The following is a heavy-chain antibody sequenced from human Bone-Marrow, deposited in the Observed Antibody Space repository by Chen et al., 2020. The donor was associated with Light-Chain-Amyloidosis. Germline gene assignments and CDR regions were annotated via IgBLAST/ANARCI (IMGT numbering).Heavy chain of an antibody. D-gene: IGHD1-1*01. J-gene: IGHJ6*02. CDR3: TTPTGNWNYNGMDV. CDR1: GITFSNAW. CDR2: IKSKSDGGTT. Sequence: EVQLVESGGGLVKPGGSLRLSCAASGITFSNAWKSWVRQAPGKGLEWVGRIKSKSDGGTTDYTAPVKGRFTISRDDSKNTLYLQMNSLRTEDTAVYYCTTPTGNWNYNGMDVWGQGTTVTVSS. V-gene: IGHV3-15*01.